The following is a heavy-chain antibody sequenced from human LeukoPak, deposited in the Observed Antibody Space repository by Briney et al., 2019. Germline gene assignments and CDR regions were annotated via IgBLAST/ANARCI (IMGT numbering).Heavy chain of an antibody. Sequence: KPSETLSLTCTVSGGSISSYYLSWIRQPPGKGLEWIGYIYYSGSTNYSPSLKSRVTISVDTSKNQFSLKLSSVTAADTAVYYCARDRGCSSTSCSDAFDIWGQGTMVTVSS. CDR2: IYYSGST. CDR1: GGSISSYY. V-gene: IGHV4-59*01. D-gene: IGHD2-2*01. CDR3: ARDRGCSSTSCSDAFDI. J-gene: IGHJ3*02.